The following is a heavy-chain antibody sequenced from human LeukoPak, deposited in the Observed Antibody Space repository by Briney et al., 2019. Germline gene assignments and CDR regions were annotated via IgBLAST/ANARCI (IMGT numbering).Heavy chain of an antibody. V-gene: IGHV4-59*08. Sequence: PSETLSLTCTVSGGSISSYYWSWIRQPPGKGLEWIGYNYYSGSTNYNPSLKSRVTISVDTSRNQFSLKLGSVTAADTAVYYCARHSLRITMVRGVITDWGQGTLVTVSS. J-gene: IGHJ4*02. CDR1: GGSISSYY. CDR3: ARHSLRITMVRGVITD. CDR2: NYYSGST. D-gene: IGHD3-10*01.